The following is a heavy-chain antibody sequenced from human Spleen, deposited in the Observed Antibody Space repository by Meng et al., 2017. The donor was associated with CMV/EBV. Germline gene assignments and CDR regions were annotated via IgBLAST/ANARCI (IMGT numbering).Heavy chain of an antibody. CDR2: LYYTGST. V-gene: IGHV4-30-4*08. D-gene: IGHD3-3*01. J-gene: IGHJ5*02. CDR1: GGSISSGDYY. Sequence: SGGSISSGDYYWSWIRQPPGKGLEWVGYLYYTGSTYHNPSPKSRVTISVDTSKNQFSLNLSSVTAADTAVYYCARSYWSGYSNWFDPWGQGTLVTVSS. CDR3: ARSYWSGYSNWFDP.